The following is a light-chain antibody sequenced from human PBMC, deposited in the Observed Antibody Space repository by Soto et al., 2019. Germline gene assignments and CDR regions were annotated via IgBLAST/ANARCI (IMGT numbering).Light chain of an antibody. CDR3: AAWDDSLSGRV. CDR1: SPNIGSHY. V-gene: IGLV1-47*01. Sequence: QSVLTQSPAASGTPGQTVIISCSGSSPNIGSHYVFWYQQLPGTAPKLLIYKNDQRPSGVSDRFSASKSGTSASLAISGLRSEDEADYYCAAWDDSLSGRVFGGGTQLTVL. CDR2: KND. J-gene: IGLJ7*01.